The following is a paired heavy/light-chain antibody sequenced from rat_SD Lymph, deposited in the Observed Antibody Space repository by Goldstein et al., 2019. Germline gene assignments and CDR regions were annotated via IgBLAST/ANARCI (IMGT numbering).Heavy chain of an antibody. Sequence: QVQLQQSGAELAKPGSSVKISCKASGYTFTSYYISWIKQTTGQGLEYIGYINTGSGGTNYNEKFKGKATLTVDKSSSTAFMQLSSLTPDDSAVYYCAREEYYYSGDHCYFDYWGQGVMVTVSS. CDR2: INTGSGGT. CDR1: GYTFTSYY. CDR3: AREEYYYSGDHCYFDY. D-gene: IGHD1-1*01. V-gene: IGHV1-43*01. J-gene: IGHJ2*01.
Light chain of an antibody. CDR2: AAN. CDR1: EDIYSY. Sequence: DIQMTQSPASLSASLGETVSIECLASEDIYSYLAWYQQKPGKSPQLLIYAANRLQDGVPSRFSGSGSGTQYSLKISGMQPEDEGDYFCLQGSKFPLTFGSGTKLEIK. J-gene: IGKJ5*01. V-gene: IGKV12S38*01. CDR3: LQGSKFPLT.